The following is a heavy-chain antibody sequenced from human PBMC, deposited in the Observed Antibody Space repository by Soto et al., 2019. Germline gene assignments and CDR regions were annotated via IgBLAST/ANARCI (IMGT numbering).Heavy chain of an antibody. CDR3: ARDKIKGAPDYLDS. V-gene: IGHV3-30-3*01. J-gene: IGHJ4*02. D-gene: IGHD1-26*01. CDR2: IAYDGTIK. Sequence: QEQLVESGGDVVQPGRSLTLSCAASGFTFSANAMHWVRQAPGKGLEWVAVIAYDGTIKIYRDSVKGRFTISRDDSKSTLYLQMNSLSPEDTAVYYCARDKIKGAPDYLDSWGQGTRVTVSS. CDR1: GFTFSANA.